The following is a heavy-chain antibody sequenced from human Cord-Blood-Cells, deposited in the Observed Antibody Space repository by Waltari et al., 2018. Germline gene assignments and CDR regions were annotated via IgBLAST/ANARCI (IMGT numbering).Heavy chain of an antibody. CDR3: ARIAADWYFDL. CDR1: GFSLSNARMG. CDR2: IFSNDEK. Sequence: QVTLKESGPVLVKPTETLTLTCTVSGFSLSNARMGVSWIRQPPGKALEWLAHIFSNDEKSYSTSLKSTLTISKDTSKSQVVLTMTNMDPVDTATYYCARIAADWYFDLWGRGTLVTVSS. D-gene: IGHD6-25*01. V-gene: IGHV2-26*01. J-gene: IGHJ2*01.